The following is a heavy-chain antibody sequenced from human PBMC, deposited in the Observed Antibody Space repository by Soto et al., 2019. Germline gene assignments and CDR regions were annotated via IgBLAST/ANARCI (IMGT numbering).Heavy chain of an antibody. J-gene: IGHJ1*01. CDR1: GGSISSYY. CDR3: ARSTVTTRPSFQH. Sequence: KPSETLSLTCTVSGGSISSYYWSWIRQPPGKGLEWIGYIYYSGSTNYNPSLKSRVTISVDTSKNQFSLKLSSVTAADTAVYYCARSTVTTRPSFQHWGQGTLVTVSS. CDR2: IYYSGST. V-gene: IGHV4-59*01. D-gene: IGHD4-17*01.